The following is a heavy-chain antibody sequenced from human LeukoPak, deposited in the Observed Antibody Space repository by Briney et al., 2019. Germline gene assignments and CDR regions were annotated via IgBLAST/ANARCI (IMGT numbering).Heavy chain of an antibody. CDR2: ISYDGSNK. Sequence: PGRSLRLSCAASGFTFSSYGMHWVRQAPGKGLEGVAVISYDGSNKYYADSVKGRFTISRDNAKNTLYLQMNSLRAEDTAVYYCAKDLYYYDSSGYAFDIWGQGTMVTVSS. CDR1: GFTFSSYG. J-gene: IGHJ3*02. D-gene: IGHD3-22*01. V-gene: IGHV3-30*18. CDR3: AKDLYYYDSSGYAFDI.